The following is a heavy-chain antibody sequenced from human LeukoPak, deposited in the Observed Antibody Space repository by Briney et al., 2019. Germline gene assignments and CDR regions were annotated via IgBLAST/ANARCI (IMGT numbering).Heavy chain of an antibody. V-gene: IGHV3-21*01. J-gene: IGHJ4*02. CDR2: ISSSSSHI. Sequence: PGGSLRLSCAASGFTFSSYSMNWVRQAPGKGLEWVSSISSSSSHIYYADSVKGRFTISRDNAKNSLYLQMNSLRAEDTAVYYCASIYYDSSGYWTYFDYWGQGTLVTVSS. D-gene: IGHD3-22*01. CDR1: GFTFSSYS. CDR3: ASIYYDSSGYWTYFDY.